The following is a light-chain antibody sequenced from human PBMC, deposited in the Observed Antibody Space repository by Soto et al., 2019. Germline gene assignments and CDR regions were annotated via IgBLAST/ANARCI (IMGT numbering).Light chain of an antibody. Sequence: EIVLTQSPGTLSLSPGERATLSCRASQSVSSNYLAWHQQKPGQAPRLLIYGASSRATGIPDRFSGSGSGTDFTLTISRLEPEDFAVYYCQQYGGSPRVTFGGGTKVEIK. CDR1: QSVSSNY. V-gene: IGKV3-20*01. J-gene: IGKJ4*01. CDR3: QQYGGSPRVT. CDR2: GAS.